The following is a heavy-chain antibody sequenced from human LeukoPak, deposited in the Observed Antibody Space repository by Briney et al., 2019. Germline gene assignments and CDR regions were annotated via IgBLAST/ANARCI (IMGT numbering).Heavy chain of an antibody. J-gene: IGHJ4*02. Sequence: GGSLRLSCAASGFTFSSYEMNWVRQAPGKVLEWVSYISSSGGTIYYADSVKGRFTISRDNAKNSLYLQMNSLRAEDTAVYYCARVREYYFDYWGQGTLVTVSS. CDR2: ISSSGGTI. D-gene: IGHD3-10*01. CDR1: GFTFSSYE. CDR3: ARVREYYFDY. V-gene: IGHV3-48*03.